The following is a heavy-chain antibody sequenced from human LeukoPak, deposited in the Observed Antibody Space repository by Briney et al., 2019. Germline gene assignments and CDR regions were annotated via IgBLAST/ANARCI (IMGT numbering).Heavy chain of an antibody. CDR1: GDSVTSRTYY. CDR2: LYYSGNT. CDR3: ARRPGGNSYYFNF. D-gene: IGHD4-23*01. J-gene: IGHJ4*02. V-gene: IGHV4-39*01. Sequence: SETLSLTCTVSGDSVTSRTYYWVWIRQPPGKGLEWIGSLYYSGNTYYNPSLKSRATISVDTSKSQFSLELTSVTAADTAVYYCARRPGGNSYYFNFWGQGTLVTVSS.